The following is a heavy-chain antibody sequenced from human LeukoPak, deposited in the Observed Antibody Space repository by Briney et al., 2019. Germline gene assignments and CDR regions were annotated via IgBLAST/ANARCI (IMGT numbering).Heavy chain of an antibody. CDR2: IGGSGGST. CDR3: AKVQTEAVAGQWDVFDI. V-gene: IGHV3-23*01. CDR1: GFTFSTYA. Sequence: GGSLRLSCAASGFTFSTYAMNWVRQAPGKGLDWVSGIGGSGGSTYYADSVKGRFTISRDNSKNTLYMQMNSLRAEDTALYYCAKVQTEAVAGQWDVFDIWGQGTVVTVSS. D-gene: IGHD6-19*01. J-gene: IGHJ3*02.